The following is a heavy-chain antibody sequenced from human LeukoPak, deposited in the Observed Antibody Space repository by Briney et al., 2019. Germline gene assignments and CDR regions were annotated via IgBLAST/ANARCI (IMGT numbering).Heavy chain of an antibody. Sequence: GGSLRLSCAASGFTVSSNYMSWVRQAPGKGLEWVSVIYSGGSTYYADSVKGRFTISRDNSKNTLYLQMNSLRAEDTAVYYCAKEPDGGLWFGELLFGFDYWGQGTLVTVSS. J-gene: IGHJ4*02. CDR2: IYSGGST. V-gene: IGHV3-53*01. D-gene: IGHD3-10*01. CDR3: AKEPDGGLWFGELLFGFDY. CDR1: GFTVSSNY.